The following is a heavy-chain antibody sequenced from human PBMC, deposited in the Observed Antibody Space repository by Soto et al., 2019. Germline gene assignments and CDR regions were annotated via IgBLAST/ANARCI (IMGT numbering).Heavy chain of an antibody. CDR1: GFTFSSYA. CDR2: ISGSGGST. J-gene: IGHJ4*02. V-gene: IGHV3-23*01. CDR3: AKVGSYYYDSSGYPRGRFDY. Sequence: GGSLRLSCAASGFTFSSYAMSWVRQAPGKGLEWVSAISGSGGSTYYADSVKGRFTISRDNSKNTLYLQMNSLRAEDTAVYYCAKVGSYYYDSSGYPRGRFDYWGQGTLVTVP. D-gene: IGHD3-22*01.